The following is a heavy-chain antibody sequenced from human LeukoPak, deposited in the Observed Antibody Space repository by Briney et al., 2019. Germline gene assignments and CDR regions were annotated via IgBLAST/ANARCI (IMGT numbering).Heavy chain of an antibody. V-gene: IGHV4-31*03. CDR2: IYYSGST. CDR1: GDSIGSGGYY. Sequence: SQTLSLTCTVSGDSIGSGGYYWSWICQHPGKGLEQIGYIYYSGSTYYSPSLRSRVTISVDTSQNQFSLKLRSVTAADTAVYYCARGGGGNALDYWGQGTLVTVSS. D-gene: IGHD4-23*01. CDR3: ARGGGGNALDY. J-gene: IGHJ4*02.